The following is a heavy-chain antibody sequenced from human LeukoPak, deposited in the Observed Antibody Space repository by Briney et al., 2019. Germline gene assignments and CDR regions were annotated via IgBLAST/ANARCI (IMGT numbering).Heavy chain of an antibody. D-gene: IGHD5-18*01. V-gene: IGHV3-7*01. J-gene: IGHJ3*02. CDR1: GFTFSSYW. CDR2: IKQDGSEK. CDR3: AGDFGQLWSFDI. Sequence: GSLRLSCAASGFTFSSYWMSWVRQAPGKGLEWVANIKQDGSEKYYVDSAKGRFTISRDNAKNSLYLQMNSLRAEDTAVYYCAGDFGQLWSFDIWGQGTMVTVSS.